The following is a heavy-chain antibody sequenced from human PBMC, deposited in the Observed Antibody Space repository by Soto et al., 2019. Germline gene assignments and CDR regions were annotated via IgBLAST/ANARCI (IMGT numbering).Heavy chain of an antibody. V-gene: IGHV4-30-2*01. Sequence: ASETLSLTCAVSGGSISSGGYSWSWIRQPPGKGLEWIGYIYHSGSTYYNPSLKSRATISVDRSKNQFSLKLSSVTAADTAVYYYASCFWSGYHVWGQGTLVTVSS. CDR3: ASCFWSGYHV. J-gene: IGHJ4*02. CDR2: IYHSGST. D-gene: IGHD3-3*01. CDR1: GGSISSGGYS.